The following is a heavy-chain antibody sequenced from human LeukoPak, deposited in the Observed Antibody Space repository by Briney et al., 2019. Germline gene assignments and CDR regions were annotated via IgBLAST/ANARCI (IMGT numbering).Heavy chain of an antibody. CDR1: GASISGYY. Sequence: SETLSLTCTFSGASISGYYCSWNRQPPGKGLEWIAHIYYSGSTYYSPSLKSRVTISVDTSKNQCSLKLTSVTAADTAVYYCARAGHCGGDCYPFDYWGQGTLVTVSS. V-gene: IGHV4-59*13. J-gene: IGHJ4*02. D-gene: IGHD2-21*02. CDR3: ARAGHCGGDCYPFDY. CDR2: IYYSGST.